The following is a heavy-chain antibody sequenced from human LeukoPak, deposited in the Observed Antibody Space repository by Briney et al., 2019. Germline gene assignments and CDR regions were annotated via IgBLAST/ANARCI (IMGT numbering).Heavy chain of an antibody. CDR1: GFTFRKYW. V-gene: IGHV3-7*01. D-gene: IGHD3-16*01. CDR2: IKEDGSEK. Sequence: GGSLRLSCTVSGFTFRKYWMSWVRQAPGKGLEWVANIKEDGSEKNYVDSVKGRCTISRDNSKNSVDLQMNSLRGEDTAVYYCARFFSRWDRPYYFDHWGQGTLVTASS. J-gene: IGHJ4*02. CDR3: ARFFSRWDRPYYFDH.